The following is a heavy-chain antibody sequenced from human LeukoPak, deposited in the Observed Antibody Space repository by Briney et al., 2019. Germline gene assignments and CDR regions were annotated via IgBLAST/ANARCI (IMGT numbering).Heavy chain of an antibody. CDR2: IIPILGIA. Sequence: SVKVSCKASGGTFSSYAISWVRQAPGQGLEWMGRIIPILGIANYAQKFQGRVTITADKSTSTAYMGLSSLRSEDTAVYYCASPSNRPYGSGSFGGDYFDYWGQGTLVTVSS. CDR3: ASPSNRPYGSGSFGGDYFDY. V-gene: IGHV1-69*04. CDR1: GGTFSSYA. J-gene: IGHJ4*02. D-gene: IGHD3-10*01.